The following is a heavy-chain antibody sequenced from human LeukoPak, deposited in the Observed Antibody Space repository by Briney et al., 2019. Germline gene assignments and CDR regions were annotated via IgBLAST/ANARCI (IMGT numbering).Heavy chain of an antibody. CDR2: INSDGSST. D-gene: IGHD3-9*01. CDR3: AGDRFKLRYFDL. CDR1: EVRFSDYW. J-gene: IGHJ4*02. Sequence: GGSLRLSCVVSEVRFSDYWMHWVRQAPGKGLVWVSRINSDGSSTSYADSVKGRFTISRDNAKNTLYLQMNSLGAEDTAVYYCAGDRFKLRYFDLWGQGTLVTVSS. V-gene: IGHV3-74*01.